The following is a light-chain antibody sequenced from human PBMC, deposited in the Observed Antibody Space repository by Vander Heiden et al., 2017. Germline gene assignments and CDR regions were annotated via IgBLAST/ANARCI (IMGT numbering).Light chain of an antibody. CDR2: QDS. J-gene: IGLJ2*01. V-gene: IGLV3-1*01. Sequence: SSELTQPPSVSVSPGQTASITCSGDKLGDKYACWYQQKPGQSPVLVIYQDSKRPAGIPERFSGSNSGNTATLTISGTQARDEADYYCQAGDSSTVVFGGGTKLTGL. CDR1: KLGDKY. CDR3: QAGDSSTVV.